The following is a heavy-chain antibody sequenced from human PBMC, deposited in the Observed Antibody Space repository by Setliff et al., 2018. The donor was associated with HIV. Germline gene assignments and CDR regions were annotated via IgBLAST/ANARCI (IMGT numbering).Heavy chain of an antibody. CDR2: IYYSGST. Sequence: RDPPGKGLEWIGYIYYSGSTNYNPSLKSRVTISVDTYKNQFSLKLSSVTAADTAVYYCARGARGYSYAYYYYYMDVWGKGTTVTVSS. J-gene: IGHJ6*03. CDR3: ARGARGYSYAYYYYYMDV. V-gene: IGHV4-59*01. D-gene: IGHD5-18*01.